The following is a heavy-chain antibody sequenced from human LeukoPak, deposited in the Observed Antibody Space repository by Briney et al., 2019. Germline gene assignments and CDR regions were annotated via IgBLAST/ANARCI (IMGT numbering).Heavy chain of an antibody. CDR1: GFTFSSYG. V-gene: IGHV3-30*02. CDR3: AKEHYDSSGLQPDC. CDR2: IRFDGSNK. D-gene: IGHD3-22*01. J-gene: IGHJ4*02. Sequence: GGSLRLSCAASGFTFSSYGMHWVRQAPGKGLEWVAFIRFDGSNKYYAESAKGRFTISRDNSKNTLYIQMNSLRAEDTAVFYCAKEHYDSSGLQPDCWGQGTLVTVSS.